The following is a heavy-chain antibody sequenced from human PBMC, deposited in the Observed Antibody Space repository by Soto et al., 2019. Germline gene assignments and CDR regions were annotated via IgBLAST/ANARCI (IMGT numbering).Heavy chain of an antibody. D-gene: IGHD3-3*01. CDR3: ARDYYDFWSGYPYGMDV. V-gene: IGHV3-74*01. J-gene: IGHJ6*02. CDR1: GFTFSSYW. CDR2: INSDGSST. Sequence: PGGSLRLSCAASGFTFSSYWMHWVRQAPGKGLVWVSRINSDGSSTSYADSVKGRFTISRDNAKNTLYLQMNSLRAEDTAVYYCARDYYDFWSGYPYGMDVWGQGTTVTVSS.